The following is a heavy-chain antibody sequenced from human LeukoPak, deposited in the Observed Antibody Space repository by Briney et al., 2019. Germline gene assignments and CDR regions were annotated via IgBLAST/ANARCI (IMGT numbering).Heavy chain of an antibody. V-gene: IGHV3-30*18. CDR1: GFTFSSYG. CDR2: ISYDGSNK. J-gene: IGHJ3*02. D-gene: IGHD6-19*01. CDR3: AKDTSIAVAGPDAFDI. Sequence: GGSLRLSCAASGFTFSSYGMHWVRQAPGKGLEWVAVISYDGSNKYYADSVKGRFTISRDNSKNTLHLQMNSLRAEDTAVYYCAKDTSIAVAGPDAFDIWGQGTMVTVSS.